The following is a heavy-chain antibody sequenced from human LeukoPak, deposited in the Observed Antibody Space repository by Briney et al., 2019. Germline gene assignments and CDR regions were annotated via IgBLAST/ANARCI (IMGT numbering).Heavy chain of an antibody. Sequence: PSVKVSCKASGYTVTCYDMHWGRQAPGQGLEWMGWINPNSGGTNYAQKFQGRVTMTRDTSISTAYTELRTLTSDDTAVYYCARGVAAAGIDYWGQGTLVTVSS. CDR3: ARGVAAAGIDY. V-gene: IGHV1-2*02. CDR1: GYTVTCYD. J-gene: IGHJ4*02. D-gene: IGHD6-13*01. CDR2: INPNSGGT.